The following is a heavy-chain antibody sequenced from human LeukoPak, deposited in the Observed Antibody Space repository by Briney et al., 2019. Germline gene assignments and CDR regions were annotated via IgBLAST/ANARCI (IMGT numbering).Heavy chain of an antibody. CDR1: GGSFSGYY. D-gene: IGHD5-18*01. CDR3: ARVAYGYGDY. V-gene: IGHV4-34*01. CDR2: INHSGST. J-gene: IGHJ4*02. Sequence: SETLSLTCAVYGGSFSGYYWSWIRQPPGKGLEWIGEINHSGSTNYNPSLKSRVTISVDTSKNQFSLKLSSVTVADTAVYYCARVAYGYGDYWGQGTLVTVSS.